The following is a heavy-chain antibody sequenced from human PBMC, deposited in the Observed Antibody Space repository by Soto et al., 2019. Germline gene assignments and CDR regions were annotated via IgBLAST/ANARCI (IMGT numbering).Heavy chain of an antibody. CDR3: ARVRIFGVVRFDY. Sequence: KVSCKASGYTFTSYYMHWVRQAPGQGLEWMGIINPSGGSTSYAQRFQGRVTMTRDTSTSTVYMELSSLRSEDTAVYYCARVRIFGVVRFDYWGQGTLVTVSS. J-gene: IGHJ4*02. D-gene: IGHD3-3*01. CDR2: INPSGGST. CDR1: GYTFTSYY. V-gene: IGHV1-46*01.